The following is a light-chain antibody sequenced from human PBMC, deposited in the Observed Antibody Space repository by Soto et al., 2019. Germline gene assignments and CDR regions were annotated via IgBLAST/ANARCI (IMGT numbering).Light chain of an antibody. CDR3: QQYHNWPPIT. CDR1: QFVSSN. V-gene: IGKV3D-15*01. J-gene: IGKJ5*01. Sequence: EIVLTQSPVTLSVSPGERATLSCRASQFVSSNLAWYQQKPGQAPRPLIYGASTRATGIPARFSGSGSGTEFTLTISNLQSEDFAVYFCQQYHNWPPITFGQGTRLEIK. CDR2: GAS.